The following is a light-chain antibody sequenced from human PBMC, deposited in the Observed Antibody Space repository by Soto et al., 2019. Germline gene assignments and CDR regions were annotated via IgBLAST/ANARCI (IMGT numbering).Light chain of an antibody. J-gene: IGKJ4*02. Sequence: DIQLTQSPSFLSASVGDRVTISCRASQGISDYLAWYQQKPGKAPKLLIYGASTFQSGVPSRFSGSASGTEFTLTISSLQPEDFATYCCQQFNAYPLTFGGGTKLEIK. CDR3: QQFNAYPLT. CDR2: GAS. V-gene: IGKV1-9*01. CDR1: QGISDY.